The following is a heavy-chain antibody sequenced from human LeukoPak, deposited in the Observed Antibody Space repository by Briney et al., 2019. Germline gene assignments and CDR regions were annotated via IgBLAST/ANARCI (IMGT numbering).Heavy chain of an antibody. CDR3: TKEYCNGGSCYFVFDY. J-gene: IGHJ4*02. D-gene: IGHD2-15*01. CDR1: GFTSGDYA. CDR2: IRSKPYGGTT. Sequence: PGGSLTLSCTGSGFTSGDYAMSWVRQAPGKGRGWVGFIRSKPYGGTTGYAASVKGRFTISRDESKSIAYLQMNSLKSEDTAVYYCTKEYCNGGSCYFVFDYWGQGTLVTVSS. V-gene: IGHV3-49*04.